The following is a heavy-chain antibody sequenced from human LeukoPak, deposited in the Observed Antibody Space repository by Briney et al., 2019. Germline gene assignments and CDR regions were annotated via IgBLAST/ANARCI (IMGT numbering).Heavy chain of an antibody. Sequence: PGGSLRLSCAASGFTFSSYSMNWVRQAPGKGLERVSSISSSSSYIYYADSVKGRFTISRDNAKNSLYLQMNSLRAEDTAVYYCAREIEWVGQQLVYYYYYYYMDVWGKGTTVTVSS. J-gene: IGHJ6*03. CDR2: ISSSSSYI. CDR1: GFTFSSYS. D-gene: IGHD6-13*01. V-gene: IGHV3-21*01. CDR3: AREIEWVGQQLVYYYYYYYMDV.